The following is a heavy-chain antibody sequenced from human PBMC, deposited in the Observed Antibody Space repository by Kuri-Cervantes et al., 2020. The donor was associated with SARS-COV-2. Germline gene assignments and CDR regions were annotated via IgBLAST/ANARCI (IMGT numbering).Heavy chain of an antibody. CDR2: IPYDGSNK. V-gene: IGHV3-30*18. J-gene: IGHJ4*02. D-gene: IGHD5-18*01. CDR1: GFTFSSYG. Sequence: GESLKISCAASGFTFSSYGMHWVRQAPGKGLEWVVVIPYDGSNKYYADSVKGRFTISRDNSKNTLYLQMNSLRAEDTAVYYCAKEYSYGLLTLDYWGQGTLVTVSS. CDR3: AKEYSYGLLTLDY.